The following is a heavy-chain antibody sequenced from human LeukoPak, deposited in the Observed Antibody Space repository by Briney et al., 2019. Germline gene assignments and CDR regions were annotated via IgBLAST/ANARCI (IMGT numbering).Heavy chain of an antibody. CDR1: GYTFTGYY. V-gene: IGHV1-18*04. Sequence: ASVKVSCKASGYTFTGYYMHWVRQAPGQGLEWMGWISAYNGNTNYAQKLQGRVTMTTDTSTSTAYMELRSLRSDDTAVYYCARRSSGWASGDYWGQGTLVTVSS. CDR3: ARRSSGWASGDY. CDR2: ISAYNGNT. J-gene: IGHJ4*02. D-gene: IGHD6-19*01.